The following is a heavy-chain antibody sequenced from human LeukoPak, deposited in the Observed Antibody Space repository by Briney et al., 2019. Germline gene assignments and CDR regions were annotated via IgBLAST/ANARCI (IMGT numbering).Heavy chain of an antibody. CDR1: GFTFDDYG. V-gene: IGHV3-20*04. J-gene: IGHJ6*03. CDR2: INWNGGST. Sequence: AGSLSLSCAASGFTFDDYGMSWVRKAPGQGLGWVSGINWNGGSTGCADSVKGRFTIYRDNAKNSLYLQMNSLRAEDTALYYYARDNVEFCSGGSCYSDYYYYYMDVWGKGNTVTVSS. CDR3: ARDNVEFCSGGSCYSDYYYYYMDV. D-gene: IGHD2-15*01.